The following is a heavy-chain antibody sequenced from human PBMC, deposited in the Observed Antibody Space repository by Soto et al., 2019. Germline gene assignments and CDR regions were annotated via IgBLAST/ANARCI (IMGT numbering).Heavy chain of an antibody. CDR2: INHSGST. D-gene: IGHD6-19*01. J-gene: IGHJ5*02. Sequence: SETLSLTCAVYGGSFSGYYWSWIRQPPGKGLEWIGEINHSGSTNYNPSLKSRVTISVDTSKNQFSLKLSSVTAADTAVYYCARERYSSGWPTTYNWFDPWGQGTLVTVSS. CDR3: ARERYSSGWPTTYNWFDP. CDR1: GGSFSGYY. V-gene: IGHV4-34*01.